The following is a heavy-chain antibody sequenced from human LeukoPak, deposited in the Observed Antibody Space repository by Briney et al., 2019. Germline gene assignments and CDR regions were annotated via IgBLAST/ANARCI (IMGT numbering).Heavy chain of an antibody. J-gene: IGHJ5*02. CDR3: ARDVRRVFDP. Sequence: GGSLRLSCAASGLTFSSYEMNWVRQAPGKGLEWVSVISDNGGATFYADSVKGRFTISRDNSQNTLYLQMNSLRAEDTAVYYCARDVRRVFDPWGQGTLVTVSS. V-gene: IGHV3-23*01. CDR1: GLTFSSYE. CDR2: ISDNGGAT. D-gene: IGHD3-10*02.